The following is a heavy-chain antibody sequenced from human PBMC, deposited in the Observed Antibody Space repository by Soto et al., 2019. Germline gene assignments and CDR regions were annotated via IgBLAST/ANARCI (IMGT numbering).Heavy chain of an antibody. CDR3: AREIQLWPYYFDY. Sequence: SETLSLTCAVYGGSFSGYYWGWIRQPPGKGLEWIGEINHSGSTNYNPSLKSRVTISVDTSKNQFSLKLSSVTAADTAVYYCAREIQLWPYYFDYWGQGTLVTVSS. CDR1: GGSFSGYY. CDR2: INHSGST. J-gene: IGHJ4*02. V-gene: IGHV4-34*01. D-gene: IGHD5-18*01.